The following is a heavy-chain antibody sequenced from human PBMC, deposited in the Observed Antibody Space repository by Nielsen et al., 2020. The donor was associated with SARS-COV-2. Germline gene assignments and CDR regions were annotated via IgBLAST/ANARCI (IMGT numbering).Heavy chain of an antibody. CDR2: ISGSGGST. D-gene: IGHD3-22*01. CDR3: AKIGDYDSSGYTDY. CDR1: GFTFSSYA. J-gene: IGHJ4*02. V-gene: IGHV3-23*01. Sequence: GGSLRLSCAASGFTFSSYAMSWVRQAPGKGLEWVSAISGSGGSTYYADSVKGRFTISRDNSKNTLYLQMNSLRAEDTALYYCAKIGDYDSSGYTDYWGQGTLVTVSS.